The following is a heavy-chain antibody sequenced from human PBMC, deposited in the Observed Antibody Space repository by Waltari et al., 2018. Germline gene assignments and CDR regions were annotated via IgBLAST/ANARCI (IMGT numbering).Heavy chain of an antibody. V-gene: IGHV1-24*01. CDR1: GYTLTELS. CDR3: ATVLYDSSGYLTRGAFDI. D-gene: IGHD3-22*01. Sequence: QVQLVQSGAEVKKPGASVKVSCKVSGYTLTELSMPWVRQAPGKGLEWMGGFDPEDGETIYAQKFQGRVTMTEDTSTDTAYMELSSLRSEDTAVYYCATVLYDSSGYLTRGAFDIWGQGTMVTVSS. J-gene: IGHJ3*02. CDR2: FDPEDGET.